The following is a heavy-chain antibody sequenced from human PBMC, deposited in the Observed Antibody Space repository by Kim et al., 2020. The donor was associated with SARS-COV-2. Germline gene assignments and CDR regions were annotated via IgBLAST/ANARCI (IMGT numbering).Heavy chain of an antibody. CDR3: ARDNALGWYSGSYYVGY. Sequence: GGSLRLSCAASGFTFSSYGMHWVRQAPGKGLEWVAVIWYDGSNKYYADSVKGRFTISRDNSKNTLYLQMNSLRAEDTAVYYCARDNALGWYSGSYYVGYWGQGTLVTVSS. CDR1: GFTFSSYG. J-gene: IGHJ4*02. V-gene: IGHV3-33*01. CDR2: IWYDGSNK. D-gene: IGHD1-26*01.